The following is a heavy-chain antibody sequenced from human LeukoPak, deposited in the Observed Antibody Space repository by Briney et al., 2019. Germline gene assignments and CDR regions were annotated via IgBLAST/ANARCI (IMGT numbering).Heavy chain of an antibody. CDR3: ARDGGGSYSWFDP. Sequence: ASVKVSCKASGYTFTSYYMHWVRQAPGQGLEWMGWINPNSGGTNYAQKFQGRVTMTRDTSISTAYMELSRLRSDDTAVYYCARDGGGSYSWFDPWGQGTLVTVSS. V-gene: IGHV1-2*02. CDR2: INPNSGGT. D-gene: IGHD1-26*01. J-gene: IGHJ5*02. CDR1: GYTFTSYY.